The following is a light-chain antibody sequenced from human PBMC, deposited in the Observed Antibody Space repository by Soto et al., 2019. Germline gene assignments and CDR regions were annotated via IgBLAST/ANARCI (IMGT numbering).Light chain of an antibody. CDR3: QSSASSLSDVV. CDR2: GNS. V-gene: IGLV1-40*01. CDR1: SSNIGAGYD. Sequence: QSVLTQPPSVSGAPGQRVTISCTGSSSNIGAGYDVHWYQQLPGTAPKLLIYGNSNRPSGVPDRFSGSKSGTSASLAITGLQAEDEADYYRQSSASSLSDVVFGGGTKVTVL. J-gene: IGLJ2*01.